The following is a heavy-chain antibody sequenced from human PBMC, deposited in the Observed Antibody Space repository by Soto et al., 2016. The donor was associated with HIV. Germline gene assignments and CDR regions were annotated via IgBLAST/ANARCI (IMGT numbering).Heavy chain of an antibody. J-gene: IGHJ4*02. V-gene: IGHV4-34*02. D-gene: IGHD2-15*01. Sequence: QVQLQQWGAGPVKPSGTLSLTCAIYGDSLNNDHWSWIRHLPGKGLEWIGDVSQNKEFNYNLSLKKRVTMSLDTSKKQMFLRMKSMAVADTGTYFCARLNVSGGWPFDHWGPETPSPXPQ. CDR1: GDSLNNDH. CDR3: ARLNVSGGWPFDH. CDR2: VSQNKEF.